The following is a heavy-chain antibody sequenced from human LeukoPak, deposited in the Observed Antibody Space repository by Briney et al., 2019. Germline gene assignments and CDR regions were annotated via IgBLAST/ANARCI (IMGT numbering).Heavy chain of an antibody. CDR2: IYSDGST. D-gene: IGHD3-10*01. V-gene: IGHV3-53*05. CDR3: AKDLSFNYYGSGSYADY. Sequence: GGSLRLSCAASGFTVSSNYMSWVRQAPGKGLEWVSVIYSDGSTYYADSVKGRFTISRDNSKNTLYLQMNSLRAEDTALYYCAKDLSFNYYGSGSYADYWGQGTLVTVSS. CDR1: GFTVSSNY. J-gene: IGHJ4*02.